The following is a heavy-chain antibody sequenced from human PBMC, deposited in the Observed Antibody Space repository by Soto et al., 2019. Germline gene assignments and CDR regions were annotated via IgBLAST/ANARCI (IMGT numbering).Heavy chain of an antibody. CDR1: GYTFTGYY. Sequence: ASVKVSCKASGYTFTGYYMHWVRQAPGQGLEWMGWINPNSGGTNYAQKFQGWVTMTRDTSISTAYMELSRLRPDDTAVYYCAREVVAGTNYYGMDVWGQGTTVTVSS. CDR2: INPNSGGT. J-gene: IGHJ6*02. CDR3: AREVVAGTNYYGMDV. D-gene: IGHD1-1*01. V-gene: IGHV1-2*04.